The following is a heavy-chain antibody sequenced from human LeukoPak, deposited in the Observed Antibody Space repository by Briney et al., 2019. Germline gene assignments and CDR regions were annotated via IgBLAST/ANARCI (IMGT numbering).Heavy chain of an antibody. J-gene: IGHJ4*02. CDR2: IRFDGSNT. D-gene: IGHD5-18*01. CDR3: AQGHSHTAMYF. V-gene: IGHV3-30*02. CDR1: GFIFSSYG. Sequence: GGSLRLSCAASGFIFSSYGMHWVRQAPGKGLEWVTFIRFDGSNTYYSDSVKGRFTISRDNSKNTLYLQMNSLRVEDTAVYYCAQGHSHTAMYFWGQGTLVTVSS.